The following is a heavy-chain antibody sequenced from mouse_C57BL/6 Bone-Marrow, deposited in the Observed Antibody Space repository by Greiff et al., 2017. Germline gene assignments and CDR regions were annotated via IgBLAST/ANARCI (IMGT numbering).Heavy chain of an antibody. CDR1: GFTFSDFY. J-gene: IGHJ4*01. CDR3: ARDARLLYAMDD. D-gene: IGHD2-3*01. Sequence: EVKVVEPGGGLVQSGRSLRLSCATSGFTFSDFYMEWVRQAPGKGLEWIAASRNKANDYTTEYSASVKGRFIVSRDTSQSILYLQMNALRAEDTAIYYCARDARLLYAMDDWGQGTSVTVSS. CDR2: SRNKANDYTT. V-gene: IGHV7-1*01.